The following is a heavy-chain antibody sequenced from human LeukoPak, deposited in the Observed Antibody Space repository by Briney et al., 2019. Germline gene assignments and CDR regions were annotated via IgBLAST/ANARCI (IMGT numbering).Heavy chain of an antibody. V-gene: IGHV1-18*01. J-gene: IGHJ4*02. Sequence: ASVKVSCKASGYTFTSYGISWVRQAPGQGLEWMGWTSSYNGNTNYAQNLQGRVTMITDTSTSTVYMELRSLRSDDTAVYYCARSLATVYFDYWGQGTLVAVSS. D-gene: IGHD5-18*01. CDR3: ARSLATVYFDY. CDR2: TSSYNGNT. CDR1: GYTFTSYG.